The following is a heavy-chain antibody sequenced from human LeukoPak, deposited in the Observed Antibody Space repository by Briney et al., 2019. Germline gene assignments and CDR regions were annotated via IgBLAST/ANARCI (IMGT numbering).Heavy chain of an antibody. CDR2: ISSSGSTI. CDR3: AKSRIGVSGYSSSWYWFDP. D-gene: IGHD6-13*01. J-gene: IGHJ5*02. CDR1: GFTFSDYY. V-gene: IGHV3-11*01. Sequence: GGSLRLSCAASGFTFSDYYMSWIRQAPGKGLEWVSYISSSGSTIYYADSVKGRFTISRDNAKNSLYLQMNSLRAEDTAVYYCAKSRIGVSGYSSSWYWFDPWGQGTLVTVSS.